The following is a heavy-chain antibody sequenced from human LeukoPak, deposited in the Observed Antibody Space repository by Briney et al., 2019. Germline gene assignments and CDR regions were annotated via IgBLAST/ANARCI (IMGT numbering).Heavy chain of an antibody. D-gene: IGHD3-10*01. CDR2: VHASGSP. V-gene: IGHV4-4*07. Sequence: SETLSLTCTVSGGSISPYYWSWIRQPAGKGLEWIGRVHASGSPTYNPSLKSRVIISVDKSKTQFCLNLNAVTAADTAVYSCARGGTYGSGRDQHTALDYWGQGTLVTVSS. CDR3: ARGGTYGSGRDQHTALDY. J-gene: IGHJ4*02. CDR1: GGSISPYY.